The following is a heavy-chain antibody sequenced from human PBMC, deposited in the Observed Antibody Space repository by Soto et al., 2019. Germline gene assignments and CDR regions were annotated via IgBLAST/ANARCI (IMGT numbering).Heavy chain of an antibody. Sequence: ESRSITGSVAGAGMNGGGDGWGWARQPPGRGGEWIGSIYYTGSTSLSPSLRSRVTMSVDTSNNQFSMKLRSLTAADTAVYFCSRHGLQTGGSWYGGVSWFDLWGQGILVTVSS. V-gene: IGHV4-39*01. CDR1: GAGMNGGGDG. D-gene: IGHD6-13*01. J-gene: IGHJ5*02. CDR3: SRHGLQTGGSWYGGVSWFDL. CDR2: IYYTGST.